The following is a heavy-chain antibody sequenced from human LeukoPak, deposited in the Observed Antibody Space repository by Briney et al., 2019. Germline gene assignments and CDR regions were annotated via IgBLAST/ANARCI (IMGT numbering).Heavy chain of an antibody. J-gene: IGHJ4*02. D-gene: IGHD2-2*01. V-gene: IGHV3-21*01. CDR2: ISSSSSYI. Sequence: GGSLRLSCAASGFTFSSYSMNWVRQAPGKGLEWVSSISSSSSYIYYADSVKGRFTISRDNAKNSLYLQMNSLRAKDTAVYYCARDKSCSSTSCFAFDYWGQGTLVTVSS. CDR3: ARDKSCSSTSCFAFDY. CDR1: GFTFSSYS.